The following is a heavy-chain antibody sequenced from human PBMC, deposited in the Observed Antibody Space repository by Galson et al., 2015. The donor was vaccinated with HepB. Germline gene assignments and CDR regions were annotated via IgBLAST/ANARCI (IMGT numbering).Heavy chain of an antibody. CDR1: GYIFSTYY. CDR2: INPSGGRT. D-gene: IGHD2-2*01. CDR3: ATIRVGYCITTSCKADDFDI. Sequence: SVKVSCKASGYIFSTYYIHWVRQAPGQGLEWMGIINPSGGRTTYAQKFQDRVTMTRDTSTSTVYMELSSLRSEDTAVYYCATIRVGYCITTSCKADDFDIWGQGAMVTVSS. J-gene: IGHJ3*02. V-gene: IGHV1-46*01.